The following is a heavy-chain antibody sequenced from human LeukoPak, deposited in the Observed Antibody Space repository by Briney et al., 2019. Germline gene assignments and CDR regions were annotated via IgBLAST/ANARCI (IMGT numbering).Heavy chain of an antibody. CDR2: IYYSGST. CDR1: GASISGSGYY. Sequence: SSETLSLTCAVSGASISGSGYYWGWIRQPPGKGLEWIGNIYYSGSTYYNASLQSRVTISIDTSKNQFSLRLNSVTAADTAMYYCAKSGGYGLIDYWGQGTLVTVSS. CDR3: AKSGGYGLIDY. D-gene: IGHD1-26*01. J-gene: IGHJ4*02. V-gene: IGHV4-39*01.